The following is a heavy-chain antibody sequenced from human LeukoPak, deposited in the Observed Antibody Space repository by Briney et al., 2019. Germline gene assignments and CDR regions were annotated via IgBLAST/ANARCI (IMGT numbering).Heavy chain of an antibody. D-gene: IGHD3-10*01. V-gene: IGHV4-4*02. CDR1: GGSISSSNW. CDR3: ARLNSYASGKPFDY. J-gene: IGHJ4*02. Sequence: PSGTLSLTCAVSGGSISSSNWWSWVRQPPGKGLEWIGEIYHSGSTSYNPSLQSRVTISLDKSKNQFSLKLSSVTAADTAVYYCARLNSYASGKPFDYWGQGTLVTVSS. CDR2: IYHSGST.